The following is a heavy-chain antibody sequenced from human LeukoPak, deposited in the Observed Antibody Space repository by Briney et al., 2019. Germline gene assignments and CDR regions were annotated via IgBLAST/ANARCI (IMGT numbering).Heavy chain of an antibody. J-gene: IGHJ5*02. Sequence: SETLSLTCTVSGGSISNGGYYWSWIRQHPGKGLEWIGYIYYSGSTYYNPSLQSRVAISVDTSKSQFSLKLSSVTAANTAVYYCARAPNYGYSWFDPWAREPWSPSPQ. V-gene: IGHV4-31*03. CDR3: ARAPNYGYSWFDP. CDR1: GGSISNGGYY. CDR2: IYYSGST. D-gene: IGHD1-7*01.